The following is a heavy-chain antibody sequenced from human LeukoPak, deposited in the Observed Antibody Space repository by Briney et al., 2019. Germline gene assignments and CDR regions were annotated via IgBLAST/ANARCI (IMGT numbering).Heavy chain of an antibody. D-gene: IGHD3-22*01. V-gene: IGHV4-39*07. CDR1: GGSISSSSYY. J-gene: IGHJ3*02. Sequence: PSQTLSPTCTVSGGSISSSSYYWGWIRQPPGKGLEWIGSIYYSGSTYYNPSLKSRVTISVDTSKNQFSLKLSSVTVADTAVYYCARVSPPRPSDPADSSGYYGHAFDIWGQGTMVTVSS. CDR2: IYYSGST. CDR3: ARVSPPRPSDPADSSGYYGHAFDI.